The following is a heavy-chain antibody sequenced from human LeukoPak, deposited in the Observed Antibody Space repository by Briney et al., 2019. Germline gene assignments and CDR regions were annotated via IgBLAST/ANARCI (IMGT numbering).Heavy chain of an antibody. V-gene: IGHV4-39*01. CDR3: ARRYCSSTSCYGDYGMDV. CDR1: GGSISSSSYY. Sequence: SETLSLTCTVSGGSISSSSYYWGWMRQPPGKGLEWIGSIYYSGSTYYNPSLKSRVTISVDTSKNQFSLKLSSVTAADTAVYYCARRYCSSTSCYGDYGMDVWGQGTTVTVSS. D-gene: IGHD2-2*01. J-gene: IGHJ6*02. CDR2: IYYSGST.